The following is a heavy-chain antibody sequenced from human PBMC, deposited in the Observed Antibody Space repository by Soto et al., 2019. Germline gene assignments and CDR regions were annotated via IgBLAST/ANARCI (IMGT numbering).Heavy chain of an antibody. CDR1: GGSFIGQY. D-gene: IGHD3-10*01. J-gene: IGHJ6*02. V-gene: IGHV4-34*01. Sequence: SDTLYLTCPVNGGSFIGQYWSWMGKPPGKGLELIGEINHSGSTNYNPSLKSRVTISVDTSKNQFSLKLSSVTAADTAVYYCARGRRTMVRGVRAPYYYYGMDVWGQGTTVT. CDR3: ARGRRTMVRGVRAPYYYYGMDV. CDR2: INHSGST.